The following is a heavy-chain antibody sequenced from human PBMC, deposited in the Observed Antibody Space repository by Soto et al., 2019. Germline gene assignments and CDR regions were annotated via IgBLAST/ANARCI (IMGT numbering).Heavy chain of an antibody. CDR2: ISGSGGST. CDR3: AKDQGGNSRKRKDPFLGEPNNLFDP. Sequence: EVQLLESGGGLVQPGGSLRLSCAASGFTFSSYAMSWVRQAPGKGLEWVSAISGSGGSTYYADSVKGRFTISRDNSKNTLYLQMNSLRAEDTAVYYCAKDQGGNSRKRKDPFLGEPNNLFDPWGQGTLVTVSS. J-gene: IGHJ5*02. V-gene: IGHV3-23*01. D-gene: IGHD3-16*01. CDR1: GFTFSSYA.